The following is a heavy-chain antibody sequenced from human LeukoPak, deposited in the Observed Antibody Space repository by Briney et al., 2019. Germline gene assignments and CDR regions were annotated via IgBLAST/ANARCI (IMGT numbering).Heavy chain of an antibody. CDR1: GFTFSNAW. CDR2: IKSKTDGGKT. CDR3: TKYRGGSGYYFDY. V-gene: IGHV3-15*01. Sequence: GGSLRLSCAASGFTFSNAWMSWVRQAPGKGLEWVGRIKSKTDGGKTDYAAPVKGRVTISRDDSKNTLYLQMNSLKTEDTAVYYCTKYRGGSGYYFDYWGQGTLVTVSS. D-gene: IGHD3-22*01. J-gene: IGHJ4*02.